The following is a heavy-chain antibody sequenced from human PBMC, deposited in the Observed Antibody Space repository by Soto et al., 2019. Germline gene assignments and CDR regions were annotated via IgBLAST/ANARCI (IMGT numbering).Heavy chain of an antibody. J-gene: IGHJ6*02. V-gene: IGHV3-21*01. D-gene: IGHD2-21*02. CDR1: GFRLIAYS. CDR2: ITSRSGI. Sequence: PWGSLRLSCAASGFRLIAYSMNWVRQAPGKGLEWLSSITSRSGIYYADSVRGRFTISRDNAKNSVSLQMNSLRAEDTTVYYCAREETAWPLAYGLDVWGQGTTVTVSS. CDR3: AREETAWPLAYGLDV.